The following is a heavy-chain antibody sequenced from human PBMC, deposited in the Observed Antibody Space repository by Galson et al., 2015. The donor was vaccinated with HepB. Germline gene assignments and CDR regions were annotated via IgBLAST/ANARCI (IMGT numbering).Heavy chain of an antibody. CDR2: ISYDGSNK. V-gene: IGHV3-30*18. CDR3: AKEPRGVAGGDY. D-gene: IGHD2-15*01. Sequence: SLRLSCAASGFTFSSYGMHWVRQAPGKGLEWVAVISYDGSNKYYADSVKGRFTISRDNSKNTLYLQMNSLRAEDTAVYYCAKEPRGVAGGDYWGQGILVTVSS. J-gene: IGHJ4*02. CDR1: GFTFSSYG.